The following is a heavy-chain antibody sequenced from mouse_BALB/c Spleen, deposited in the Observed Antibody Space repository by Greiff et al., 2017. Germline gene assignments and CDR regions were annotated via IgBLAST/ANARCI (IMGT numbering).Heavy chain of an antibody. CDR2: IYPGDGDT. D-gene: IGHD1-1*01. V-gene: IGHV1-82*01. CDR1: GYAFSSSW. Sequence: VQRVESGPELVKPGASVKISCKASGYAFSSSWMNWVKQRPGQGLEWIGRIYPGDGDTNYNGKFKGKATLTADKSSSTAYMQLSSLTSVDSAVYFCARWNYGSSGVYWGQGTTLTVSS. CDR3: ARWNYGSSGVY. J-gene: IGHJ2*01.